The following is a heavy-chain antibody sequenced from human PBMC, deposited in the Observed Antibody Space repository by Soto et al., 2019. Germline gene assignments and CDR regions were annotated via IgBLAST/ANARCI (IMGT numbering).Heavy chain of an antibody. V-gene: IGHV1-3*01. Sequence: GASVKVYCKASGYTFTSYAMHWVRQAPGQRLEWMGWINAGNGNTKYSQKFQGRVTITRDTSASTAYMELSSLRSEDTAVYYCARGARDYYGSGSSFDYWGQGTLVTVSS. CDR1: GYTFTSYA. D-gene: IGHD3-10*01. J-gene: IGHJ4*02. CDR2: INAGNGNT. CDR3: ARGARDYYGSGSSFDY.